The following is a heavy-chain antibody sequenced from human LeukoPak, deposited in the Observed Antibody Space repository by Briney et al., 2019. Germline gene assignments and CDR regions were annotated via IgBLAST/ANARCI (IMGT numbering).Heavy chain of an antibody. Sequence: GGSLRLSCAASGFTFSSFWMSWVRQAPGKGLEWVANIKRDGGDKYYVDSVKGRFSISRDNAKNSLYLYTNRLRAEDTAVYYCARGDEYTTSPWGQGTLVTVSS. D-gene: IGHD2-2*02. CDR1: GFTFSSFW. CDR2: IKRDGGDK. J-gene: IGHJ4*02. CDR3: ARGDEYTTSP. V-gene: IGHV3-7*05.